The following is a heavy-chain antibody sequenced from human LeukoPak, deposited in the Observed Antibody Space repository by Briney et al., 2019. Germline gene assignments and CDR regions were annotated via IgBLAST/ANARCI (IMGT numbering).Heavy chain of an antibody. V-gene: IGHV3-33*01. Sequence: PGRSLRLSCAASGFTFSSYGMHCVRQAPGKGLEWVAVIWYDGSNKYYADSVKGRFTISRDNSKNTLYLQMNSLRAEDTAVYYCASLEPPFDYWGQGTLVTVSS. CDR1: GFTFSSYG. CDR2: IWYDGSNK. D-gene: IGHD3-3*01. J-gene: IGHJ4*02. CDR3: ASLEPPFDY.